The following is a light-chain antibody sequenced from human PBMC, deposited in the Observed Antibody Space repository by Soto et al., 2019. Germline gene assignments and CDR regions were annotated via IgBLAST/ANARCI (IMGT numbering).Light chain of an antibody. CDR1: SSDVGGYNY. J-gene: IGLJ2*01. CDR3: SSYTSSSTVI. V-gene: IGLV2-14*01. CDR2: DVR. Sequence: QSVLTQPASVSGSPGQSITISCTGTSSDVGGYNYISWYQQHPGKAPKFIIYDVRNRPSGVSNRFSGSRSGNTASLTISGLQAEDEADYYCSSYTSSSTVIVGGGTKLTVL.